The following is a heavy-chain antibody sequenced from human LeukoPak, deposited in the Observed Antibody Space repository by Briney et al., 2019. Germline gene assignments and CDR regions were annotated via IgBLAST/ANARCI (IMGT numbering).Heavy chain of an antibody. CDR1: GFTFSSYS. J-gene: IGHJ4*02. D-gene: IGHD4-23*01. CDR2: ISPSSNYI. Sequence: GGSLRLSCAASGFTFSSYSMNWVRQAPRKGLEWVSSISPSSNYIYYADSVKGRFTISRDNAKTSLYLQMNSLRAEDTAVYYCARDLRHPVGGTSYWGQGTLVTVSS. CDR3: ARDLRHPVGGTSY. V-gene: IGHV3-21*01.